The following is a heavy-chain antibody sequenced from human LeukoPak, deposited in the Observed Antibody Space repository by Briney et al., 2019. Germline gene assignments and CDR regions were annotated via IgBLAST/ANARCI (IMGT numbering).Heavy chain of an antibody. D-gene: IGHD4/OR15-4a*01. V-gene: IGHV4-59*11. Sequence: TSSETLSLTCTVSGGSISYHYWSWIRQPPGKGLEWIGYIYSSGSTNYNPALKSRVTMSADASKDQFSLRLTSVTAADTAVYYCARVGARGLFDYWGPGALSPSPQ. CDR1: GGSISYHY. J-gene: IGHJ4*02. CDR2: IYSSGST. CDR3: ARVGARGLFDY.